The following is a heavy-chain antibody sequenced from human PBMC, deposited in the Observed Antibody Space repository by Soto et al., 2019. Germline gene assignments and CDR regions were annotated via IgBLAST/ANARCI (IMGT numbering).Heavy chain of an antibody. CDR3: AREPYYYDSSGYYPGAYFDY. V-gene: IGHV1-18*01. Sequence: ASVKVSCKASGYTFTSYGISWVRQAPGQGLEWMGWISAYNGNTNYAQKLQGRVTMTTDTSTSTAYMELRSLRSDDTAVYYCAREPYYYDSSGYYPGAYFDYWGQGTMVTVYS. CDR2: ISAYNGNT. CDR1: GYTFTSYG. D-gene: IGHD3-22*01. J-gene: IGHJ4*02.